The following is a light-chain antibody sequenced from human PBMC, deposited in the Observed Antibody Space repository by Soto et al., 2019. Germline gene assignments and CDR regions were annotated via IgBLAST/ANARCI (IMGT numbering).Light chain of an antibody. CDR1: SSNIGSNA. CDR3: AAWDDSLNGLYV. V-gene: IGLV1-44*01. J-gene: IGLJ1*01. Sequence: QSVLTQPPSASGTPGQRVTISCSGGSSNIGSNAVTWYHQLPGTAPKLLIYSNNQRPSGVPDRFSGSKSGNSASLAISGLQSEDEADYYCAAWDDSLNGLYVFGTGTKLTVL. CDR2: SNN.